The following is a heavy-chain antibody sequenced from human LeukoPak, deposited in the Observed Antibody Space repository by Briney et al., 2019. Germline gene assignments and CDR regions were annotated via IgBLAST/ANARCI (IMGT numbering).Heavy chain of an antibody. CDR2: INAGNGNT. J-gene: IGHJ5*02. D-gene: IGHD3-10*01. V-gene: IGHV1-3*01. Sequence: ASVKVSCKASGYTFTSYAMHWVRQAPGQRLEWMGWINAGNGNTKYSQKFQGRVTITRDTSASTAYMELSSLRSEDTAVYYCARSLHYYGSGSPPVAWFDPWGQGTLVTVPS. CDR1: GYTFTSYA. CDR3: ARSLHYYGSGSPPVAWFDP.